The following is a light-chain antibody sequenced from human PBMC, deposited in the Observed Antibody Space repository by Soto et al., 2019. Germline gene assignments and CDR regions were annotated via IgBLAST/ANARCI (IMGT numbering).Light chain of an antibody. V-gene: IGKV3-20*01. Sequence: ILFTQSPGTLSLSPGERATLSCRASQGVSSSNLAWYQQKTGQPPRLLIHGASTRDPGFPARFSGSGSGTDFTLTISRLQSEDFSVYYCQQYNDSPWTFGQGTKVDIK. CDR2: GAS. CDR1: QGVSSSN. J-gene: IGKJ1*01. CDR3: QQYNDSPWT.